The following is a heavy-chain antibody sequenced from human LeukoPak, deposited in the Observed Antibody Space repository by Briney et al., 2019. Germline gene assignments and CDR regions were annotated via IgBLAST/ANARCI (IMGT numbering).Heavy chain of an antibody. CDR3: AREAGYYYDSSGYYLDY. V-gene: IGHV3-7*01. CDR2: IKQDGSEK. J-gene: IGHJ4*02. CDR1: GFTFSSYW. D-gene: IGHD3-22*01. Sequence: GGSLRLSCAASGFTFSSYWMSWVRQAPGKGLEWVANIKQDGSEKYYVDSVKGRFTISRDNAKNSLYLQMNSLRAEDTAVYYCAREAGYYYDSSGYYLDYWGQGTLVTVPS.